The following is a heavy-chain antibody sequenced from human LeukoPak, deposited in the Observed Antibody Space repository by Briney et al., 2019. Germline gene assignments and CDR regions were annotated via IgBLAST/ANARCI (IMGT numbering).Heavy chain of an antibody. D-gene: IGHD2-2*01. CDR1: GGSISSSSYY. Sequence: PSETLSLTCTVSGGSISSSSYYWGWIRQPPGKGLEWIGSIYYSGSTYYNPSLKSRVTISVDTSRNRFSLKLSSVTAADTAVYYCARESSYSSTSCPAWGTGTYPVPYYYYGMDVWGQGTTVTVSS. CDR2: IYYSGST. J-gene: IGHJ6*02. V-gene: IGHV4-39*02. CDR3: ARESSYSSTSCPAWGTGTYPVPYYYYGMDV.